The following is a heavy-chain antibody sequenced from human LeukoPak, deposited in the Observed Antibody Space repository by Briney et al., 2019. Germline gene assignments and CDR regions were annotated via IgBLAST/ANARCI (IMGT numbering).Heavy chain of an antibody. J-gene: IGHJ4*02. D-gene: IGHD6-19*01. V-gene: IGHV3-11*01. CDR3: ASLEPGIAVAAY. CDR2: ISSSGSTI. Sequence: GGSLRLSCAASGFPFSVYYMSWTRHAPGKGREWVSYISSSGSTIYYADSVKGRFTISRDNAKNSLYLQMNSLRAEDTAVYYCASLEPGIAVAAYWGQGTLVTVSS. CDR1: GFPFSVYY.